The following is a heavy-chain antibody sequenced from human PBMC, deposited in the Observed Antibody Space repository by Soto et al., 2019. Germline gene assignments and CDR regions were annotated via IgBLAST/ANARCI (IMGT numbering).Heavy chain of an antibody. V-gene: IGHV3-23*01. CDR2: ISGSGGRT. J-gene: IGHJ4*02. CDR3: AKGLSSASSFDS. CDR1: GFTFSHHD. D-gene: IGHD3-22*01. Sequence: GGSLRLSCAASGFTFSHHDLSWVRQAPGKGLEWVSAISGSGGRTHYADSVKGRFTISRDNSKNILSLQMNSLRAEDTAVYHCAKGLSSASSFDSWGQGTLVTVSS.